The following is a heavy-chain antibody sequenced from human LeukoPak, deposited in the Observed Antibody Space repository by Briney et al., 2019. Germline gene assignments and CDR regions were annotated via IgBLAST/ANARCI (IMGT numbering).Heavy chain of an antibody. CDR2: INHSGST. CDR3: ARGGVWGSYRSFATY. CDR1: GGSFSGYY. D-gene: IGHD3-16*02. V-gene: IGHV4-34*01. Sequence: SETLSLTCAVYGGSFSGYYWNWIRQPPGKGLEWIGEINHSGSTNYNPSLKSRVTISVGTSKNQFSLILSSVTAADTAVYYCARGGVWGSYRSFATYWGQGTLVTVSS. J-gene: IGHJ4*02.